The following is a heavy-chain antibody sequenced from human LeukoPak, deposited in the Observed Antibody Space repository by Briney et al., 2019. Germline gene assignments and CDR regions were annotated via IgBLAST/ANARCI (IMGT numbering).Heavy chain of an antibody. CDR3: GRSPDGVDN. D-gene: IGHD3-10*01. J-gene: IGHJ4*02. CDR2: IKEDGSEI. CDR1: GFIFDNYW. Sequence: GGSLRLSCAASGFIFDNYWMSWVRQTPGKELEFVANIKEDGSEIFYLDSVKGRFTISRDNAKNSLYLQMNSLRVEDTAVYYCGRSPDGVDNWGQGTLVTVSS. V-gene: IGHV3-7*01.